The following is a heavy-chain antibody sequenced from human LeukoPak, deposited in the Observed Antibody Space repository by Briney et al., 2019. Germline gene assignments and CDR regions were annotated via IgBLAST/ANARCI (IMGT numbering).Heavy chain of an antibody. CDR1: GFTFSSYA. Sequence: GGSLRLSCAASGFTFSSYAMSWVRQAPGKGLEWVSAISGSGDSTYYADSVKGRFTISRGNSKNTLYLQMNSLRAEDTAVYYCAKSGSGSYAYYFDYWGQGSLVTVSS. CDR2: ISGSGDST. J-gene: IGHJ4*02. V-gene: IGHV3-23*01. D-gene: IGHD1-26*01. CDR3: AKSGSGSYAYYFDY.